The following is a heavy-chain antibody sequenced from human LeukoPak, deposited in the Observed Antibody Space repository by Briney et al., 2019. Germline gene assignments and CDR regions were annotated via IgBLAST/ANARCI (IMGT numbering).Heavy chain of an antibody. J-gene: IGHJ6*02. CDR1: GGTFSSYA. Sequence: SVKVSCKASGGTFSSYAISWVRQAPGQGLEWMGGIIPIFGTANYAQKFQGRVTITADESTSTAYMELSSLRSEDTAVYYCAREKMTTVTTLAYYYYYGMDVWGQGTTVTVSS. V-gene: IGHV1-69*01. CDR3: AREKMTTVTTLAYYYYYGMDV. CDR2: IIPIFGTA. D-gene: IGHD4-17*01.